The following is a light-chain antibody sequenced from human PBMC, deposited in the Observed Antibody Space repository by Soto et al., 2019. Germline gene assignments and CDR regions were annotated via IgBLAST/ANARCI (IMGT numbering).Light chain of an antibody. CDR1: SSNIGNNY. V-gene: IGLV1-51*01. CDR2: DNN. CDR3: GTWDSSLSAVV. Sequence: QSVLTQPPSVSAAPGQKVTISCSGSSSNIGNNYVSWYQHLPGTAPKLLIYDNNKRPSGIPDRFSGSKSGTSATLGITGLQTGDEDDYYCGTWDSSLSAVVLGGGTKVTVL. J-gene: IGLJ2*01.